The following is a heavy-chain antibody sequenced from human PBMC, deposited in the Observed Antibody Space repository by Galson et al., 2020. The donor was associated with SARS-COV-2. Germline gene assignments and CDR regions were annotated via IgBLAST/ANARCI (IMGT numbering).Heavy chain of an antibody. V-gene: IGHV1-69*10. D-gene: IGHD3-10*01. CDR1: GGTFSSYA. CDR2: IIPILGIA. CDR3: ARLDSPVVRGVIITSGYFDY. Sequence: SVKVSCKASGGTFSSYAISWVRQAPGQGLEWMGGIIPILGIANYAQKFQGRVTITADKSTSTAYMELSSLRSEDTAVYYCARLDSPVVRGVIITSGYFDYWGQGTLVTVSS. J-gene: IGHJ4*02.